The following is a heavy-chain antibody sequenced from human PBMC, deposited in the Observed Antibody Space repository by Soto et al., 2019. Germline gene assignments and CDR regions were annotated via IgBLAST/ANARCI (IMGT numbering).Heavy chain of an antibody. Sequence: SLTCTVSGGSISSGGYYWSWIRQHPGKGLEWIGYIYYSGSTYYNPSLKSRVTISVDTSKNQFSLKLSSVTAADTAVYYCARAPKTGYSSGWYIGYWGQGTLVTVSS. J-gene: IGHJ4*02. V-gene: IGHV4-31*03. CDR3: ARAPKTGYSSGWYIGY. D-gene: IGHD6-19*01. CDR1: GGSISSGGYY. CDR2: IYYSGST.